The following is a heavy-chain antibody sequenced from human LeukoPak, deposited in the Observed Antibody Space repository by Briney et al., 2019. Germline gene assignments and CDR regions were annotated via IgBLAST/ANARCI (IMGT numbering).Heavy chain of an antibody. Sequence: PSETLSLTCTVSGGSISSYYWSWIRQPPGKGLEWIGYIYYSGSTNYNPSLKSRVTISVDTSKSQFSLKLSSVTAADTAVYYCARSAVGQWLDFDYWGQGTLVTVSS. D-gene: IGHD6-19*01. CDR2: IYYSGST. CDR3: ARSAVGQWLDFDY. CDR1: GGSISSYY. V-gene: IGHV4-59*08. J-gene: IGHJ4*02.